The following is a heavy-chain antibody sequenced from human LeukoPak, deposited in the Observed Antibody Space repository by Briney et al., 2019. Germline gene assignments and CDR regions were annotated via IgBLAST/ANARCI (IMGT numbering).Heavy chain of an antibody. V-gene: IGHV1-69*02. D-gene: IGHD6-13*01. CDR2: IIPILGIA. J-gene: IGHJ4*02. Sequence: ASVKVSFKASGGTFSSYTISWVRQAPGQGLEWMGRIIPILGIANYAQKFQRRVTITADKSTSTAYMELSSLRSEDTAVYYCARGSSWLRLDYWGQGTLVTVSS. CDR3: ARGSSWLRLDY. CDR1: GGTFSSYT.